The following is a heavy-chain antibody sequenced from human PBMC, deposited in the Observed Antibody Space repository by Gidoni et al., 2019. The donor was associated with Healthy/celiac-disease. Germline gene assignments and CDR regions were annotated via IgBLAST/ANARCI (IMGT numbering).Heavy chain of an antibody. V-gene: IGHV4-34*01. J-gene: IGHJ4*02. Sequence: QVQLQQWGAGLLQPSETLSLTYAVYGGSFSGYYWTWIRQPPGKGLEWIGENNQSGTTNYNPSLKSRVTISIDTSKNQFSLKLSSVTAADTAVYYCARGGSGQFFDYWGQGTLVTVSS. CDR3: ARGGSGQFFDY. CDR2: NNQSGTT. D-gene: IGHD2-15*01. CDR1: GGSFSGYY.